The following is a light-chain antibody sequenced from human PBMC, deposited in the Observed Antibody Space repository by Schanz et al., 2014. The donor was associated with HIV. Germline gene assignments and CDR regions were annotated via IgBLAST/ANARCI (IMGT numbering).Light chain of an antibody. CDR1: SSDVGGYNY. Sequence: QSALTQPPSASGSPGQSVTISCTGTSSDVGGYNYVSWYQQHPGKAPKLMIYEVSERPSGVPDRFSGSKSGNTASLTVSGLQADDEADYYCCSYAGSNNYVFGTGTKLTVL. J-gene: IGLJ1*01. CDR3: CSYAGSNNYV. CDR2: EVS. V-gene: IGLV2-8*01.